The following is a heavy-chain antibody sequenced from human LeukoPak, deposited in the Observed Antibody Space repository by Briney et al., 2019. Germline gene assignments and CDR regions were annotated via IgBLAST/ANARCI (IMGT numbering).Heavy chain of an antibody. D-gene: IGHD3-10*01. V-gene: IGHV1-2*02. CDR2: INPNSGDT. Sequence: ASVKVSCKASGYTFTGYHMHWVRQATGQGLEWIGCINPNSGDTNYAQRFQGRVAMTRDTSITTAYMELSSLRSDDTAVYYCARELYGSGTYGFDYWGQGTLVTVSS. J-gene: IGHJ4*02. CDR3: ARELYGSGTYGFDY. CDR1: GYTFTGYH.